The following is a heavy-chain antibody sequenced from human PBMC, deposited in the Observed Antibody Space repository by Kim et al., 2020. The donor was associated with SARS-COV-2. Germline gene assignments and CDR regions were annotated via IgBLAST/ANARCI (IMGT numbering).Heavy chain of an antibody. D-gene: IGHD3-16*01. CDR3: TRSITVVSLPDS. CDR1: GFSFGDYT. Sequence: GGSLRLSCRGSGFSFGDYTMAWVRQAPGKGLEWVGFIRSKGHGGTTEYAASVRGRFTLSRDDSKSIGYLQMNSLRDDDTAMYYCTRSITVVSLPDSWGQGTLVTVSS. V-gene: IGHV3-49*04. CDR2: IRSKGHGGTT. J-gene: IGHJ5*01.